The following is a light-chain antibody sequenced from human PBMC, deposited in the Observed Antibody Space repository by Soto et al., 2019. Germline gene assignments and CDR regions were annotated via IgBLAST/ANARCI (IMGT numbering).Light chain of an antibody. J-gene: IGLJ2*01. CDR1: SSNIGNNY. V-gene: IGLV1-51*01. CDR3: GAWDNSLSAVL. CDR2: DNN. Sequence: QSVLTQPPSVSAAPGQKVTISCSGSSSNIGNNYVFWYRQLPGTAPKLLIYDNNQRPSGIPDRFFGSKSGTSATLGITGLQTGDEADYYCGAWDNSLSAVLFGGGTKLTVL.